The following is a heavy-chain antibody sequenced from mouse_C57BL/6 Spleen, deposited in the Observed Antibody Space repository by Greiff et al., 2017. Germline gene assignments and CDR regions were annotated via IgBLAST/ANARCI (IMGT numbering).Heavy chain of an antibody. CDR3: ARLYGSSYEFAY. CDR2: INPGSGGT. CDR1: GYAFTNYL. J-gene: IGHJ3*01. D-gene: IGHD1-1*01. V-gene: IGHV1-54*01. Sequence: QVQLPQSGAELVRPGTSVKVSCKASGYAFTNYLIEWVKQRPGQGLEWIGVINPGSGGTNYNEKFKGKATLTADKSSSTAYMQLSSLTSEYSAVCVCARLYGSSYEFAYWGQGTLVTVSA.